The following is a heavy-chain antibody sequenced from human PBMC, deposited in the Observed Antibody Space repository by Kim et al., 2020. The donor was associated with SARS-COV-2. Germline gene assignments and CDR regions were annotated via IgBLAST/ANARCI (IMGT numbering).Heavy chain of an antibody. V-gene: IGHV3-7*01. D-gene: IGHD3-3*01. CDR2: IKQDGSEK. J-gene: IGHJ4*02. Sequence: GGSLRLSCAASGFTFSSYWMSWVRQAPGKGLEWVANIKQDGSEKYYVDSVKGRFTISRDNAKNSLYLQMNSLRAEDTAVYYCARDLVQAYYDFWSGYHDYWGQGTLVTVSS. CDR3: ARDLVQAYYDFWSGYHDY. CDR1: GFTFSSYW.